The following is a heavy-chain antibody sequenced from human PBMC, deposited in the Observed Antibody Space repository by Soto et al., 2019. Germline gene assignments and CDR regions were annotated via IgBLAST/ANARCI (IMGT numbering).Heavy chain of an antibody. CDR3: ARSTGYCSGGSCYPYLTY. Sequence: GESLKISCKGSGYSFTSYWIGWVRQMPGKGLEWMGIIYPGDSDTRYSPSFQGQVTISADKSISTAYLQWSSLKASDTAVYYCARSTGYCSGGSCYPYLTYWGQETLVTVSP. V-gene: IGHV5-51*01. J-gene: IGHJ4*02. CDR1: GYSFTSYW. CDR2: IYPGDSDT. D-gene: IGHD2-15*01.